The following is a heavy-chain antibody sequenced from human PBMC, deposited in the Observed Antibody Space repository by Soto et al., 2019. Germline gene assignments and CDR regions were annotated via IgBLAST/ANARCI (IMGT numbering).Heavy chain of an antibody. D-gene: IGHD6-13*01. CDR1: GFTFSSYG. V-gene: IGHV3-30*18. CDR3: ANGQLEQQQPSGYYYYYMDV. CDR2: ISYDGSNK. J-gene: IGHJ6*03. Sequence: GGSLRLSCAASGFTFSSYGMHWVRQAPGKGLEWVAVISYDGSNKYYADSVKGRFTISRDNSKNTLYLQMNSLRAEDTAVYYCANGQLEQQQPSGYYYYYMDVWGKGTTVTVSS.